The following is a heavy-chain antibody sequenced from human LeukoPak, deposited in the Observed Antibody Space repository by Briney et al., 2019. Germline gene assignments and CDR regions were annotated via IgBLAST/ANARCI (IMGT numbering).Heavy chain of an antibody. Sequence: PSETLSLTRTVSGGSTNSGSYSWGWIRQPPGKGLEWIGSIYYSGSTYYNPSLESRITISVDTSKNQFSLKLNSVTAADTAVYYCARLTRITISGVVITPFDSWGQGTLVTVSS. J-gene: IGHJ4*02. CDR3: ARLTRITISGVVITPFDS. CDR2: IYYSGST. D-gene: IGHD3-3*01. CDR1: GGSTNSGSYS. V-gene: IGHV4-39*01.